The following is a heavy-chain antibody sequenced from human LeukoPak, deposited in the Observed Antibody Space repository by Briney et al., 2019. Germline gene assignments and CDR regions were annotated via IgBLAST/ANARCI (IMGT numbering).Heavy chain of an antibody. CDR2: INPNKGDT. Sequence: ASVKVPCKASGYTFAGYYIHWVRRAPGQGLEWLGWINPNKGDTKSTQKFRDRVIMTTDTSLTTAYMELINLKSDDTAVYYCTRSSWDCSSGSCYSNMNFDFWGQGTLVTVSS. CDR1: GYTFAGYY. V-gene: IGHV1-2*02. J-gene: IGHJ4*02. D-gene: IGHD2-15*01. CDR3: TRSSWDCSSGSCYSNMNFDF.